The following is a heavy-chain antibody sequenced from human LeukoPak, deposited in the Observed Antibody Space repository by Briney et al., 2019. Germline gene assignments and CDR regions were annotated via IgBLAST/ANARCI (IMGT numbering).Heavy chain of an antibody. D-gene: IGHD6-19*01. J-gene: IGHJ6*02. CDR2: ISGSGGST. CDR3: AKVVDSSGWYFYYYGMDV. CDR1: GFTFSSYA. Sequence: GGSLRLSCAASGFTFSSYAMSWVRQAPGKGLEWVSAISGSGGSTYYADSVKGRFTISRDNSKNTLYLQMNSLRAEDTAVYYCAKVVDSSGWYFYYYGMDVWGQRTTVTVSS. V-gene: IGHV3-23*01.